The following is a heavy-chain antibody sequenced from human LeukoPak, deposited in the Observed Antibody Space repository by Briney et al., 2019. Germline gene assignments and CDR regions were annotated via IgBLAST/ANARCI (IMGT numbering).Heavy chain of an antibody. CDR2: IYYSGST. V-gene: IGHV4-39*01. CDR1: GGSISSSNYY. CDR3: ARHRRNLVLEPFEY. D-gene: IGHD6-13*01. J-gene: IGHJ4*02. Sequence: SETLSLTCTVSGGSISSSNYYWGWIRQPPGKGLEWIASIYYSGSTYYNPSLKSRVTISVDTSKNQFSLKLYSVTAADTAVYYCARHRRNLVLEPFEYWGQGTLVTVSS.